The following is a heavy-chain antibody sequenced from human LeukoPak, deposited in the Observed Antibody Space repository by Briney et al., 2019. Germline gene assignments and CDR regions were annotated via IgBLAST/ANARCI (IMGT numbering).Heavy chain of an antibody. CDR2: IYSGGST. V-gene: IGHV3-53*01. Sequence: TGGSLRLSCAASGFTVSSNYMSWVRQAPGKGLEWVSVIYSGGSTYYADSVKGRFTISRDNSKNTLHLQMNSLRAEDTAVYYCASIAGKGSFDYWGQGTLVTVSS. J-gene: IGHJ4*02. CDR1: GFTVSSNY. D-gene: IGHD3-10*01. CDR3: ASIAGKGSFDY.